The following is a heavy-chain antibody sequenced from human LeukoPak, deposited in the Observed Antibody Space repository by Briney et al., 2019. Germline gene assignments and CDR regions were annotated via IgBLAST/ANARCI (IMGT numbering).Heavy chain of an antibody. D-gene: IGHD4-17*01. CDR1: GFTFTSYS. CDR3: ARDYYGDYAFDY. CDR2: ISSSSSTI. Sequence: GGSLRLSCAASGFTFTSYSMNWVRQAPGKGPEWVSYISSSSSTIYYADSVKGRFTISRDNAKNSLYLQMDSLRAEDTAVYYCARDYYGDYAFDYWGQGTLVTVSS. J-gene: IGHJ4*02. V-gene: IGHV3-48*01.